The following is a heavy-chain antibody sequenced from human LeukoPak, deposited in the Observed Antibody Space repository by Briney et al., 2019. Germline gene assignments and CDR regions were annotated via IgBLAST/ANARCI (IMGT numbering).Heavy chain of an antibody. J-gene: IGHJ4*02. D-gene: IGHD3-10*01. CDR1: GFTFSNYA. Sequence: GSPRLSCAASGFTFSNYAMTWVRQAPGKGLEWVSAISGSGNTSDYADSVRGRFTISRDNSKNTLYLQMNSLRAEDTAVYYCAREGVSYYGSRNDYWGQGTLVTVSS. V-gene: IGHV3-23*01. CDR2: ISGSGNTS. CDR3: AREGVSYYGSRNDY.